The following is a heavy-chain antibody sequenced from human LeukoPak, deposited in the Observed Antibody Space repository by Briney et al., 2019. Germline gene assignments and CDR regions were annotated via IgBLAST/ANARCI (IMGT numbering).Heavy chain of an antibody. V-gene: IGHV3-21*04. CDR1: GFTFSSYS. D-gene: IGHD2-15*01. CDR3: ARVEGHCSGGSCCDAFDI. CDR2: ISSSSSYI. J-gene: IGHJ3*02. Sequence: GGSLRLSCAASGFTFSSYSMNWVRQAPGKGLEWVSSISSSSSYIYYADSVKGRFTISRDNAKNSLYLQMNSLRAEDTAVYYCARVEGHCSGGSCCDAFDIWGQGTMVTVSS.